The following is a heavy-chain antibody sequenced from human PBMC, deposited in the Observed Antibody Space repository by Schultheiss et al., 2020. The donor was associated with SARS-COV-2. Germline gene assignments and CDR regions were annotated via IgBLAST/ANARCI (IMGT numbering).Heavy chain of an antibody. CDR1: GYTFTGYY. Sequence: ASVKVSCKASGYTFTGYYMHWVRQAPGQGLEWMGWINPNSGGTNYAQKFQGRVTITADKSTSTAYMELSSLRSEDTAVYYCASPREQELSRDAFDIWGQGTMVTVSS. D-gene: IGHD3-16*02. CDR3: ASPREQELSRDAFDI. J-gene: IGHJ3*02. CDR2: INPNSGGT. V-gene: IGHV1-2*02.